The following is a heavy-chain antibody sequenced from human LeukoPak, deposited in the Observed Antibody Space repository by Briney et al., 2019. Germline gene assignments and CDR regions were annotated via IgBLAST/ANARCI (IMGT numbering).Heavy chain of an antibody. J-gene: IGHJ4*02. D-gene: IGHD4-17*01. CDR2: ISSSSSFI. Sequence: GGSLRLSCAASGFTFSSYEMNWVRQAPGKGLEWVSSISSSSSFIFYADSLKGRFTISRDNAKNSLYLQMNSLRAEDTAVYYCARDASHGDYLGYWGQGTLVTVSS. CDR1: GFTFSSYE. CDR3: ARDASHGDYLGY. V-gene: IGHV3-21*01.